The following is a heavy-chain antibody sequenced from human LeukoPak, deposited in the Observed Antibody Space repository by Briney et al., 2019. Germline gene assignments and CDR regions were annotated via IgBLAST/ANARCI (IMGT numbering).Heavy chain of an antibody. CDR2: INPSGGST. Sequence: ASVKVSCKASGYTFTGYYMHWVRQAPGQGLEWMGIINPSGGSTSYAQKFQGRVTMTRDTSTSTVYMELSSLRSEDTAVYYCARDLGGVVPAAHFDYWGQGTLVTVSS. CDR1: GYTFTGYY. CDR3: ARDLGGVVPAAHFDY. J-gene: IGHJ4*02. D-gene: IGHD2-2*01. V-gene: IGHV1-46*01.